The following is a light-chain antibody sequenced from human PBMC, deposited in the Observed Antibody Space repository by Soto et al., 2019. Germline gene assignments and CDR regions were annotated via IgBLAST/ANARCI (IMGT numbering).Light chain of an antibody. Sequence: IVLTQSPDTLSLSPGERATLSCRASQSVSSNYLAWYQQKLGQAPRLLIYDASRRATGIPDRFSGSGSGTDFTLTISSLQSEDFAVYYCQQYSDWPPWRFGQGTKVDIK. J-gene: IGKJ1*01. CDR1: QSVSSNY. V-gene: IGKV3D-20*02. CDR2: DAS. CDR3: QQYSDWPPWR.